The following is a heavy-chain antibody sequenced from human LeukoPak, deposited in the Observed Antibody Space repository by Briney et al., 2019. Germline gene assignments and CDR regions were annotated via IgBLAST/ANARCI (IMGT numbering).Heavy chain of an antibody. Sequence: QPGGSLRLSCAAYGFTFGSYCMNWVRQAPGKGLEWVSYISSSSSTIYYADSVKGRFTISRDNAKNSLYLQMNSLRDEDTAVYYCAREPSKGYYYDSSGQPLNDAFDIWGQGTMVTVSS. CDR2: ISSSSSTI. D-gene: IGHD3-22*01. V-gene: IGHV3-48*02. J-gene: IGHJ3*02. CDR1: GFTFGSYC. CDR3: AREPSKGYYYDSSGQPLNDAFDI.